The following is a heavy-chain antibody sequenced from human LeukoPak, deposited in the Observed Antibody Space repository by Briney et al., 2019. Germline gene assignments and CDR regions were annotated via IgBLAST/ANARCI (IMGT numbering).Heavy chain of an antibody. J-gene: IGHJ4*02. CDR2: ISSSGSTI. CDR1: GFTFSSYE. Sequence: GGSLRLSCAASGFTFSSYEMNWVRQAPGKGLEWVSYISSSGSTIYYADSVKGRFTISRDNAKNTLYLQMNSLRAEDTAVYYCARDYYDSSGYESGAVYCGQGTLVTVSS. V-gene: IGHV3-48*03. CDR3: ARDYYDSSGYESGAVY. D-gene: IGHD3-22*01.